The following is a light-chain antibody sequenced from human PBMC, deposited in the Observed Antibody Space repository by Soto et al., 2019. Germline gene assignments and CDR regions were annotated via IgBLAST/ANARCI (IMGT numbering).Light chain of an antibody. Sequence: DIQLTQSPSFLSAAVGDRVTLTCRASQGISSFLAWYQQKPGKAPKLLISAASTLQSGVPSRLSGSGSGTEFTLTISSLQTEDFATYYCQQINTHPYTFGQGTKLEIK. CDR1: QGISSF. CDR3: QQINTHPYT. CDR2: AAS. V-gene: IGKV1-9*01. J-gene: IGKJ2*01.